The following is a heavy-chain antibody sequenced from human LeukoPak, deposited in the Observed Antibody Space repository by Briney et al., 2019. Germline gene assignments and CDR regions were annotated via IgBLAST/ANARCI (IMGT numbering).Heavy chain of an antibody. CDR2: IRAYNGNT. CDR1: GYTFTSYG. J-gene: IGHJ4*02. V-gene: IGHV1-18*01. D-gene: IGHD5-12*01. Sequence: WASVKVSCKASGYTFTSYGMSWVRQAPGQGLEWMGWIRAYNGNTNYAQKLQGRVTMTTDTSTSTAYMELRSLRSDDTAVYYCARDRSGYPFDYWGQGTLVTVSS. CDR3: ARDRSGYPFDY.